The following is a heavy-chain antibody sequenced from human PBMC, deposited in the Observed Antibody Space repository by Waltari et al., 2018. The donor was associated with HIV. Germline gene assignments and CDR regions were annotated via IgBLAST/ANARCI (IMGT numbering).Heavy chain of an antibody. J-gene: IGHJ4*02. CDR2: ISGSSSTI. Sequence: GKGLEWVSYISGSSSTIYYTDSVKGRFTISRDNAKNSLYLQMNSLRAEYTAVYYCARVVYDSSGYWFAYWGQGTLVTVTS. V-gene: IGHV3-48*01. D-gene: IGHD3-22*01. CDR3: ARVVYDSSGYWFAY.